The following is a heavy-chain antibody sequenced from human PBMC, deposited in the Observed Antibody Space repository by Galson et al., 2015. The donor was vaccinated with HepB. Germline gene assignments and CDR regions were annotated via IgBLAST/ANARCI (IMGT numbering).Heavy chain of an antibody. CDR2: IDPSDSYT. J-gene: IGHJ6*02. V-gene: IGHV5-10-1*01. Sequence: QSGAEVKKPGESLRISCKGSGYSLTSYWISWVRQMPGKGLEWMGRIDPSDSYTNYSPSFQGHVTISADKSISTAYLQWSSLKASDTAMYYCARPSGRSSSAQNYYYYGMDVWGQGTTVTVSS. CDR3: ARPSGRSSSAQNYYYYGMDV. CDR1: GYSLTSYW. D-gene: IGHD6-13*01.